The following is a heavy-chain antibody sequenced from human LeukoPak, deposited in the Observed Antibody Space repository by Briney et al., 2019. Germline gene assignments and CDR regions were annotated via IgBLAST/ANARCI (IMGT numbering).Heavy chain of an antibody. J-gene: IGHJ6*04. CDR1: GFTFSSYG. CDR2: ISSSGSTI. CDR3: AELGITMIGGV. D-gene: IGHD3-10*02. Sequence: GGSLRLSCAASGFTFSSYGMSWVRQAPGKGLEWVSYISSSGSTIYYADPVKGRFTISRDNAKNSLYLQMNSLRAEDTAVYYCAELGITMIGGVWGKGTTVTISS. V-gene: IGHV3-48*04.